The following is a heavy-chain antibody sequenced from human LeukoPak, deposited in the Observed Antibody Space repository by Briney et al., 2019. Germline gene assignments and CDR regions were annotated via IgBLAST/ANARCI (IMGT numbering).Heavy chain of an antibody. CDR2: ISGYNDNP. CDR1: GYTFTRFG. D-gene: IGHD2-2*01. Sequence: ASVKVSCKASGYTFTRFGISWVRQAPGQGLEWMGWISGYNDNPHYAQSFQGRVTMTTDTSSSTVYMELRSLGSDDTAIYYCARVGRDCRDTRCTWSDWLDPWGQGTLVTVSS. CDR3: ARVGRDCRDTRCTWSDWLDP. J-gene: IGHJ5*02. V-gene: IGHV1-18*01.